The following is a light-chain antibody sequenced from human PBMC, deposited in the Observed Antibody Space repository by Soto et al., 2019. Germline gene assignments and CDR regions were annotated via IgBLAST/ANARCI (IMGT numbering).Light chain of an antibody. V-gene: IGLV1-40*01. Sequence: QSVLTQPPSVSEAPGQRVTISCTGSSSNIGAGYDVHWYQQLPGTAPKLLIYGNSNRPSGVPDRFSGSKSGTSASLAITGLQAEDEADYYCQSYDSSRSGYVFGTGTKLTVL. CDR1: SSNIGAGYD. CDR3: QSYDSSRSGYV. J-gene: IGLJ1*01. CDR2: GNS.